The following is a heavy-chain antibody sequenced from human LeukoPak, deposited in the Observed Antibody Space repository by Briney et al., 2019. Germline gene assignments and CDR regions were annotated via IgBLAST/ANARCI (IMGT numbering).Heavy chain of an antibody. V-gene: IGHV3-66*01. J-gene: IGHJ3*02. CDR1: GFTFSSYS. CDR3: ATTGLIRAFDI. CDR2: IYSGGST. Sequence: GGSLRLSCAASGFTFSSYSMNWVRQAPGKGLEWVSVIYSGGSTYYADSVKGRFTISRDNSKNTLYLQMNSLRAEDTAVYYCATTGLIRAFDIWGQGTMVTVSS. D-gene: IGHD3-10*01.